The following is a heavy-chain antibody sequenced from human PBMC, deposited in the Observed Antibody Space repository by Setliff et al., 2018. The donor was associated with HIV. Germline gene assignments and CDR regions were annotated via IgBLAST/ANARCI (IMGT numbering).Heavy chain of an antibody. D-gene: IGHD3-22*01. Sequence: SETLSLTCAVSGGSISSNWWSWVRQSPGKGLEWIGEIYHSGSTHYNPSLQSRVTISVDKSKSQFSLKLNSVTAADTAVYYCGGNGYYSIDYWGQGTLVT. CDR3: GGNGYYSIDY. V-gene: IGHV4-4*02. J-gene: IGHJ4*02. CDR1: GGSISSNW. CDR2: IYHSGST.